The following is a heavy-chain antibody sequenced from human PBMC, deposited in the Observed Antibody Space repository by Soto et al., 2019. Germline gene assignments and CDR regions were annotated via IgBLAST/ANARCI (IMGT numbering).Heavy chain of an antibody. CDR3: AKDPLLKVVPAARGAY. CDR1: GFTFSSYA. Sequence: EVQLLESGGGLVQPGGSLRLSCAASGFTFSSYAMSWVRQAPGKGLEWVSAISGSGGSTYYADSVKGRFTISRDNSKNTLYLQMNSLRAEDTAVYYCAKDPLLKVVPAARGAYWGQGTLVTVSS. J-gene: IGHJ4*02. CDR2: ISGSGGST. V-gene: IGHV3-23*01. D-gene: IGHD2-2*01.